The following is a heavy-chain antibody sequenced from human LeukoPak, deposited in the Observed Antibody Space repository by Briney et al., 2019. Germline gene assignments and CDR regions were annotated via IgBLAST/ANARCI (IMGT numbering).Heavy chain of an antibody. CDR2: INWNGGST. CDR3: ARDDVGSSWYAVDY. J-gene: IGHJ4*02. D-gene: IGHD6-13*01. V-gene: IGHV3-20*04. CDR1: GFTFDDYG. Sequence: PGGSLRLSCAASGFTFDDYGMSWVRQAPGEGLEWVSGINWNGGSTGYADSVKGRFTISRDNAKNSLYLQMNSLRAEDTALYYCARDDVGSSWYAVDYWGQGTLVTVSS.